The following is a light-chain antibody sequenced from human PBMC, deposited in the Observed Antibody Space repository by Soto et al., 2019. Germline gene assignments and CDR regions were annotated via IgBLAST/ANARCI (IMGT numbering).Light chain of an antibody. CDR2: GAS. J-gene: IGKJ1*01. CDR3: QQYGSSPQT. V-gene: IGKV3-20*01. Sequence: EVVMTQSPATLCVCPGERATLSWRASQSGSSSYVAWYQQKPGQAPRLLIYGASSRATGIPDRFSGSGCGTDFTLTISRLEPEDFAVYYCQQYGSSPQTFGRGTKGDIK. CDR1: QSGSSSY.